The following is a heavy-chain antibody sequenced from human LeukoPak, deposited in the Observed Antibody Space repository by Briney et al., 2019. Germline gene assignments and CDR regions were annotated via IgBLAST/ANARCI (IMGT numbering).Heavy chain of an antibody. D-gene: IGHD2-2*01. CDR2: ISGSSGII. CDR3: AKSDCSSTSCFTLPYYYYYGMDV. V-gene: IGHV3-48*01. CDR1: GFTFNTYT. Sequence: PGGSLRLSCAASGFTFNTYTMNWVRQAPGKGLEWVSYISGSSGIIDYADSVRGRFTIPRDNSKNTLYLQMNSLRAEDTAVYYCAKSDCSSTSCFTLPYYYYYGMDVWGQGTTVTVSS. J-gene: IGHJ6*02.